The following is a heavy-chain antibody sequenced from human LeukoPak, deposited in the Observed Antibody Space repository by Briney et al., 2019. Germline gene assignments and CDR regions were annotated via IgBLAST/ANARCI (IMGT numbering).Heavy chain of an antibody. Sequence: GGSLRLSCAASGFTFGTYTMNWVRQAPGKGLEWVSSITSSSSYIYYADSVKGRFTISRDNSKHTVYLEMNSLRAEDTAVYYCARRLLVGTTVRPYFDYWGQGTLVTVSS. CDR3: ARRLLVGTTVRPYFDY. CDR2: ITSSSSYI. V-gene: IGHV3-21*04. CDR1: GFTFGTYT. J-gene: IGHJ4*02. D-gene: IGHD1-26*01.